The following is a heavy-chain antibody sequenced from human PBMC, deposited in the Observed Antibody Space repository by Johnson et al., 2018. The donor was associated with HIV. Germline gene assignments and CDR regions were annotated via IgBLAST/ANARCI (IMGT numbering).Heavy chain of an antibody. CDR3: ARDLWGVGAFYI. Sequence: VQLVESGGGLVQPGGSLRLSCTASGFRFSSSWMHWVRQAPGKGLVWVSGINWNGGSTGYSDSVMGRFTISRDNAKNSLYMQMNSLRAEDTALYYCARDLWGVGAFYIWGQGTMVTVSS. J-gene: IGHJ3*02. CDR1: GFRFSSSW. V-gene: IGHV3-20*04. D-gene: IGHD2-21*01. CDR2: INWNGGST.